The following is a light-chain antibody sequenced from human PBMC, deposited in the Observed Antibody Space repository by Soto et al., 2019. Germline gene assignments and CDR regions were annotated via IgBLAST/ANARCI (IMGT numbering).Light chain of an antibody. CDR3: QQYGSSPPYS. CDR1: QSVSNKY. V-gene: IGKV3-20*01. Sequence: EAVLTQSPGTLSLSPGERATLSCRASQSVSNKYFAWYQQKPGQAPRLLIFGSSDRATGIPDRFSGSGSGTDFTITISRLEPEDFAVYYCQQYGSSPPYSFGQGTKLEIK. J-gene: IGKJ2*01. CDR2: GSS.